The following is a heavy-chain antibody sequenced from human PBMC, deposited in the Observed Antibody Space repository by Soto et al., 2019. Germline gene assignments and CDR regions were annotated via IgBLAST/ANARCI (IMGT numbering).Heavy chain of an antibody. CDR1: GYTFTGYY. CDR3: ARDRSFSQKELGNYYYYYGMDV. Sequence: ASVKVSCKASGYTFTGYYMHWVRQAPGQGLEWMGWINPNSGGTNYAQKFQGWVTMTRDTSISTAYMELSRLRSDDTAVYYCARDRSFSQKELGNYYYYYGMDVWGQGTTVTVS. CDR2: INPNSGGT. J-gene: IGHJ6*02. D-gene: IGHD1-26*01. V-gene: IGHV1-2*04.